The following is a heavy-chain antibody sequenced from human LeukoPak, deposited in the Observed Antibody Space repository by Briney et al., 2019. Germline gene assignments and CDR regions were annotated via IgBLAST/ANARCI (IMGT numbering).Heavy chain of an antibody. J-gene: IGHJ1*01. Sequence: GASVKVSCKASGYTFTSYYIHWLRQAPGQGLEWMGIINPSGGTTSYAQKFQGRVTMTRDTSTRTVYMDLSSLRSEDTAVYYCARAIGIAVAGSPEYFQHWGQGTLVTVSS. D-gene: IGHD6-19*01. CDR1: GYTFTSYY. CDR2: INPSGGTT. V-gene: IGHV1-46*01. CDR3: ARAIGIAVAGSPEYFQH.